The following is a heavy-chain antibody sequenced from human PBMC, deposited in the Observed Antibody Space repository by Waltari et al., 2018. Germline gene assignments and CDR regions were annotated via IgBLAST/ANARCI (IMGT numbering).Heavy chain of an antibody. J-gene: IGHJ3*01. Sequence: QLQLQESGPGLGKPSETLSLTCIVSGGPITRNRHSWAWIRQPPGQGLEWIGTLSYNGATYSSPSLKSRVTVSRDTSKNHPSLKLDSVTAADTAVYYCATYIGASIGTAAFDVWGQGTMVTVSS. CDR2: LSYNGAT. CDR3: ATYIGASIGTAAFDV. V-gene: IGHV4-39*02. CDR1: GGPITRNRHS. D-gene: IGHD5-12*01.